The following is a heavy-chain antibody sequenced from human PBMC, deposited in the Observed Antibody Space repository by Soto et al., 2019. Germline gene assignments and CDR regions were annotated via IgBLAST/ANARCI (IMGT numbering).Heavy chain of an antibody. D-gene: IGHD3-22*01. Sequence: EVQLLESGGGLVQPGGSLRLSCAASGFTFSSYAMSWVRQAPGQGLEWVSAISGSGGSTYYADSVKGRFTISRDNSKNTLYLQMNSLRAEDTAVYYCAKDVGVHYYDSSGVKLDYWGQGTLVTVSS. CDR3: AKDVGVHYYDSSGVKLDY. J-gene: IGHJ4*02. CDR2: ISGSGGST. V-gene: IGHV3-23*01. CDR1: GFTFSSYA.